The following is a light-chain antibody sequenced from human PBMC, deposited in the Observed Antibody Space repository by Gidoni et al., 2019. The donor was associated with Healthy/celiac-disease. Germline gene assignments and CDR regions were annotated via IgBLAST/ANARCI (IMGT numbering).Light chain of an antibody. CDR1: QSLLHSNGYNY. V-gene: IGKV2-28*01. J-gene: IGKJ2*01. CDR2: LGS. Sequence: DIVMTQSPLSLPVTPGEPASISCRSSQSLLHSNGYNYLYWYRQKPGHSPQLLIYLGSNRASGVPDRFSGSGSGTDFTLKISRVEAEDVGVYYCMQALQTPRTFGQGTKLEIK. CDR3: MQALQTPRT.